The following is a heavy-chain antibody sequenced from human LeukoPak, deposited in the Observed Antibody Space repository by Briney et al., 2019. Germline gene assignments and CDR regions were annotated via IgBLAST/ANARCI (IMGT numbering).Heavy chain of an antibody. J-gene: IGHJ4*02. CDR3: AKGKIVVVNPFDY. CDR1: GFTFSSYA. CDR2: ISGSGGST. V-gene: IGHV3-23*01. D-gene: IGHD3-22*01. Sequence: GGSLRLSCAASGFTFSSYAMSWVRQVPGKGLEWVSAISGSGGSTYYADSVKGRFTISRDNSKNTLYLQMNSLRAEDTAVYYCAKGKIVVVNPFDYWGQGTLVTVSS.